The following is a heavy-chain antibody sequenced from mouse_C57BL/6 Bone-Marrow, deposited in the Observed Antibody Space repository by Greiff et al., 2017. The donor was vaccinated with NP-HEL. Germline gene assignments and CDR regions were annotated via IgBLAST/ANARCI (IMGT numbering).Heavy chain of an antibody. CDR3: TATVVDCDY. J-gene: IGHJ2*01. Sequence: EVQGVESGAELVRPGASVKLSCTASGFNIKDDYMHWVKQRPEQGLEWIGWIDPENGDTEYASKFQGKAIITADTASNTAYLQLSSLTSEDTAVYYCTATVVDCDYWGQGTTLTVSA. CDR2: IDPENGDT. D-gene: IGHD1-1*01. CDR1: GFNIKDDY. V-gene: IGHV14-4*01.